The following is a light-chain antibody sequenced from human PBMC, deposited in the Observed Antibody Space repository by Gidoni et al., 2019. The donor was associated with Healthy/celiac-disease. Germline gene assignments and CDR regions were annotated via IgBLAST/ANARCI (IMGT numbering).Light chain of an antibody. V-gene: IGKV1-39*01. Sequence: DIQMTQSPSSLSASVGDRVTITCRVSQSISSYLNWYQQKPGNAPKLLIYAASSLQSRVPSRFSGSGSGTDFTLTISSLQPEDFATYYCQQSYSTPWTFGQGTKVEIK. J-gene: IGKJ1*01. CDR3: QQSYSTPWT. CDR2: AAS. CDR1: QSISSY.